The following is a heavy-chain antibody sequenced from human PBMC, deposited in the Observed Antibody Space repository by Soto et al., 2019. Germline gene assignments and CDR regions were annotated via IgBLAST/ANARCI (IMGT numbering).Heavy chain of an antibody. D-gene: IGHD3-16*01. CDR2: ISGNGIDT. CDR3: AKRRGEGYFDN. CDR1: GITFSNYV. Sequence: EVQLLESGGGLVQPGGSLRVSCAASGITFSNYVMSWVRQAPGGGLEWVSAISGNGIDTYYADSVKGRFTISRDNSKNTLYLQINSLRGEVTAVYYCAKRRGEGYFDNWGQGTLVTVSS. J-gene: IGHJ4*02. V-gene: IGHV3-23*01.